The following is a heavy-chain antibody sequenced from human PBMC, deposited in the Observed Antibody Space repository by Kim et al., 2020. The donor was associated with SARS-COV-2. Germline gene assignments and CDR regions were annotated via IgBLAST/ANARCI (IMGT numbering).Heavy chain of an antibody. CDR3: VKGTSNYHFQGMDV. Sequence: GGFLRLSCAASRFTFSNYAITWVRQAPGKGLEWVSSISAGGDRTHYADSVKGRFTISRDNSKDTLYLQVDSLRAEDTALYYCVKGTSNYHFQGMDVWGQGPTVTVSS. CDR2: ISAGGDRT. CDR1: RFTFSNYA. J-gene: IGHJ6*02. D-gene: IGHD6-6*01. V-gene: IGHV3-23*01.